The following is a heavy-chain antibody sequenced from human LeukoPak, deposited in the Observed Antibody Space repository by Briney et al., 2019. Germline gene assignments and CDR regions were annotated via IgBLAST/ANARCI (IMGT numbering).Heavy chain of an antibody. CDR3: ARLNYDFWSGYIFDY. V-gene: IGHV4-34*01. Sequence: PSETLSLTRAVYCGSFSGDYWSCLRQPPGKGLEWIGEINHSGSTNYNPSLKSRVTISVDTSKNQFSLKLSSVTAADTAVYYCARLNYDFWSGYIFDYWGQGTLVTVS. J-gene: IGHJ4*02. CDR2: INHSGST. CDR1: CGSFSGDY. D-gene: IGHD3-3*01.